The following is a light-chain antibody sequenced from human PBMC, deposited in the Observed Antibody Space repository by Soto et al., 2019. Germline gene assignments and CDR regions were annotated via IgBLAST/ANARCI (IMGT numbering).Light chain of an antibody. Sequence: DIQMTQSPSSLSASVGDRVTITCQASQDISNYLNWYQQKPGKAPKLLIYDASNLETGVPSRFSGSESGTDFTFTIISLQTEDIATYYCQQYDNLPFTFGPGTKVDIK. CDR1: QDISNY. CDR2: DAS. CDR3: QQYDNLPFT. V-gene: IGKV1-33*01. J-gene: IGKJ3*01.